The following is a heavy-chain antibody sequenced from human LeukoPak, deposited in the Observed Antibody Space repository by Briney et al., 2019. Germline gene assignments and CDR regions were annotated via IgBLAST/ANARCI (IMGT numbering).Heavy chain of an antibody. Sequence: SSETLCLTCAVYGGSFSGYYWSWIRQPPGKGLEWIGEINHSGSTNYNPSLKSRVSISVDTSKNQFSLKLSSVTAADTAVYYCARITPNLLWFGEFRGFDYWGQGTLVTVSS. CDR2: INHSGST. CDR3: ARITPNLLWFGEFRGFDY. J-gene: IGHJ4*02. CDR1: GGSFSGYY. V-gene: IGHV4-34*01. D-gene: IGHD3-10*01.